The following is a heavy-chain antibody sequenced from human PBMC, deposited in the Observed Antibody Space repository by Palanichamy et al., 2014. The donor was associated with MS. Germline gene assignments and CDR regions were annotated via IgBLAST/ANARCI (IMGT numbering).Heavy chain of an antibody. D-gene: IGHD6-13*01. CDR2: IDPSDSYA. V-gene: IGHV5-10-1*03. Sequence: EVQLVQSGAEVKKPGESLRISCKDSGHSFTSYWITWVRQMSGKGLEWMGRIDPSDSYANYSPSFQGHVTISADKSISTAYLQWSSLKASDTAIYYCAKSLGYSTTWYLWGQGTLVTVSS. CDR1: GHSFTSYW. CDR3: AKSLGYSTTWYL. J-gene: IGHJ5*02.